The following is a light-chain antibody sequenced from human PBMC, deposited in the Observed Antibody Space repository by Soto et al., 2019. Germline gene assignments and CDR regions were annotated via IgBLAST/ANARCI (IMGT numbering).Light chain of an antibody. CDR3: SSYTSTNSWV. Sequence: QSELTQSASVSGSPGQSITISCTGTSSDVGGYNYVSWYQQHPGKAPKLIIYDVSNRPSGVSTRFSGSKSGNTASLTISGLQAEDEADYSCSSYTSTNSWVFGGGTKLTVL. CDR2: DVS. CDR1: SSDVGGYNY. V-gene: IGLV2-14*01. J-gene: IGLJ3*02.